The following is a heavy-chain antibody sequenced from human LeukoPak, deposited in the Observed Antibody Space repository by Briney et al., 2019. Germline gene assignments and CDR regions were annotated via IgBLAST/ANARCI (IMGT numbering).Heavy chain of an antibody. V-gene: IGHV3-23*01. J-gene: IGHJ3*02. CDR2: ISGSGGST. CDR1: RFTFSSYG. Sequence: GGSLRLSCAASRFTFSSYGMSWVRQAPGKGLEWVSAISGSGGSTYYADSVKGRFTISRDNCKNTLYLQMNSLRAEDTAVYYCAKDRTGDAFDIWGQGTMVTVSS. CDR3: AKDRTGDAFDI.